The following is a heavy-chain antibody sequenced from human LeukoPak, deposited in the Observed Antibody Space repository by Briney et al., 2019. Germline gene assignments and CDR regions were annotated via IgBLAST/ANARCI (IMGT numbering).Heavy chain of an antibody. Sequence: GGSLRLSCAASGFTFSSYWMHWVRQAPGKGLVWVSRINTDGSSTSYADSVKGRFTISRDSSKNTLYLQMNSLRTEDTAVYYCAKVSHKWDEMDYFDYWGQGTLVTVSS. CDR3: AKVSHKWDEMDYFDY. CDR1: GFTFSSYW. D-gene: IGHD1-26*01. CDR2: INTDGSST. J-gene: IGHJ4*02. V-gene: IGHV3-74*01.